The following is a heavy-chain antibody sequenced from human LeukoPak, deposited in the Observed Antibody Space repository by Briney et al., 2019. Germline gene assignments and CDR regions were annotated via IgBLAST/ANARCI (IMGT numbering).Heavy chain of an antibody. V-gene: IGHV4-61*01. CDR1: GGSISTSSYY. CDR3: AGAIAARRGWFDP. CDR2: IYYSGST. D-gene: IGHD6-6*01. J-gene: IGHJ5*02. Sequence: SETLSLTCTVSGGSISTSSYYWSWIRQPPGKGLEWIGYIYYSGSTNYNPSLKSRVTISVDTSKNQFSLKLSSVTAADTAVYYCAGAIAARRGWFDPWGQGTLVTVSS.